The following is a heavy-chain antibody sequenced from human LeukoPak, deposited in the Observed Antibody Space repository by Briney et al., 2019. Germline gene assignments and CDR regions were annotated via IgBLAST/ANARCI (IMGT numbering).Heavy chain of an antibody. CDR3: ARGADYDSSGYYQYYYYYAMDV. D-gene: IGHD3-22*01. Sequence: KPGGSLRLSCGVSGFVFSLYSMHWVRQAPGKGLEWVAVISYDGKNKYYADSVKGRLTISRDNSENTLYAQMNSLRPDDTAVYYCARGADYDSSGYYQYYYYYAMDVWGRGTTVTVFS. V-gene: IGHV3-30*14. CDR1: GFVFSLYS. J-gene: IGHJ6*02. CDR2: ISYDGKNK.